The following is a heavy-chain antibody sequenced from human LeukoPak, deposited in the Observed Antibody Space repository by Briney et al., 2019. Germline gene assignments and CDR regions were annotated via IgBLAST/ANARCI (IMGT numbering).Heavy chain of an antibody. V-gene: IGHV4-34*01. D-gene: IGHD3-9*01. CDR3: ARDRTPVVRYFDWLFNDAFDI. CDR1: GGSFSGYY. CDR2: INHSGST. Sequence: SETLSLTCAVYGGSFSGYYWSWIRQPPGKGLEWIGEINHSGSTNYNPSLKSRVTISVDTSKNQFSLKLSSVTAADTAVYYCARDRTPVVRYFDWLFNDAFDIWGQGTMVTVSS. J-gene: IGHJ3*02.